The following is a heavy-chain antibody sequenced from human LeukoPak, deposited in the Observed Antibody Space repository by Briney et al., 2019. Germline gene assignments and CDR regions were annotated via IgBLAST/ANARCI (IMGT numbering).Heavy chain of an antibody. V-gene: IGHV4-61*02. CDR1: GGSISSGSYY. CDR2: IYTSGST. D-gene: IGHD2-2*01. J-gene: IGHJ6*03. Sequence: PSQTLSLTCTVSGGSISSGSYYWSWIRQPAGKGLEWIGRIYTSGSTNYNPSLKSRVTMSVDTSKNQFSLKLSSVTAADTAVYYCARDLYCSSTSCYRYYYYYMDVWGKGTTVTVSS. CDR3: ARDLYCSSTSCYRYYYYYMDV.